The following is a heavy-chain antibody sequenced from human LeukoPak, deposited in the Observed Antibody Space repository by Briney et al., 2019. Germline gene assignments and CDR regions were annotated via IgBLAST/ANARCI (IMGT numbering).Heavy chain of an antibody. CDR2: INHSGST. CDR1: GGSFSGYY. D-gene: IGHD3-16*02. V-gene: IGHV4-34*01. J-gene: IGHJ4*01. CDR3: ARGVLYDYIWGSYRQGLDY. Sequence: PSGTLSLTCAVYGGSFSGYYWSWIRQPPGKGLEWIGEINHSGSTNYNPSLKSRVTISVDTSKNQFSLKLSSVTAADTAAYYCARGVLYDYIWGSYRQGLDYWGQEPWSPSPQ.